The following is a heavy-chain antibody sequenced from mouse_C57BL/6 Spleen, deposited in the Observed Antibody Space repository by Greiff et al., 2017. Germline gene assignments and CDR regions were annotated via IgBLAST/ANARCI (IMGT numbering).Heavy chain of an antibody. CDR1: GYAFSSSW. J-gene: IGHJ2*01. D-gene: IGHD3-2*02. Sequence: VQLQQSGPELVKPGASVKISCKASGYAFSSSWMNWVKQRPGKGLEWIGLIYPGDGDTNYNGKFKGKATLTAYKSSSTAYMQLSSLTSEDSAVYFCAPSDSSGYVLDYWGQGTTLTVSS. V-gene: IGHV1-82*01. CDR3: APSDSSGYVLDY. CDR2: IYPGDGDT.